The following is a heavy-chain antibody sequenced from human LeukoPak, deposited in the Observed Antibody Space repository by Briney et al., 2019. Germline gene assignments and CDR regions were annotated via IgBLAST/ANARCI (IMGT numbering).Heavy chain of an antibody. J-gene: IGHJ4*02. CDR3: ARDHGYSSGWYFIN. Sequence: SETLSLTCTVSGGSISSYCWSWIRQPAGKGLEWIGRIYTSGSTNYNPSLKSRVTISVDTSKNQFSLKLSSVTAADTAVYYCARDHGYSSGWYFINWGQGTLVTVPS. CDR1: GGSISSYC. CDR2: IYTSGST. D-gene: IGHD6-19*01. V-gene: IGHV4-4*07.